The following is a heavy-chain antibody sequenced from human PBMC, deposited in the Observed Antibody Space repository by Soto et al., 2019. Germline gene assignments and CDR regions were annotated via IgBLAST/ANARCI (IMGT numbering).Heavy chain of an antibody. V-gene: IGHV1-18*04. CDR3: ARELRGGRWLQLYYFDY. Sequence: ASVKVSCKASGYTFTSYGISWVRQAPGQGLEWMGWISAYNGNTNYAQRLQGRVTMTTDTSTSTAYMELRSLRSDDTAVYYCARELRGGRWLQLYYFDYWGQGTLVTVSS. D-gene: IGHD1-1*01. CDR1: GYTFTSYG. CDR2: ISAYNGNT. J-gene: IGHJ4*02.